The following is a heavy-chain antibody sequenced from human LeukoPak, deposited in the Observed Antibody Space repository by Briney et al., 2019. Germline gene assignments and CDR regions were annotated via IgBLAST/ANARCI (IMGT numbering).Heavy chain of an antibody. V-gene: IGHV4-59*01. CDR3: ARQSGSYYYGMDV. J-gene: IGHJ6*02. CDR1: GGPISTYY. Sequence: KPSETLSLTCNVSGGPISTYYWSWIRQPPEKGLEWIGYVYYSGSNNYNPSLKSRVTISVDTSKNQFSLRLSSVTAADTAVYYCARQSGSYYYGMDVWGQGTTVTVSS. D-gene: IGHD1-26*01. CDR2: VYYSGSN.